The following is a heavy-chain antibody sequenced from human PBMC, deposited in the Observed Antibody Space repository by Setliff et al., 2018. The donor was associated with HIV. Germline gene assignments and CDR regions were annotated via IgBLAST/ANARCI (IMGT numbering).Heavy chain of an antibody. CDR2: IYTSGST. J-gene: IGHJ4*02. CDR1: GGSISSGGYY. D-gene: IGHD5-12*01. CDR3: AREQWLRYFDD. V-gene: IGHV4-61*09. Sequence: ASETLSLTCTVSGGSISSGGYYWSWIRQAAGKGLEWIGHIYTSGSTNYNPSLKSRITISLATSTNQFSLRLTSVTAADTAVYYCAREQWLRYFDDWGQGALVTVSS.